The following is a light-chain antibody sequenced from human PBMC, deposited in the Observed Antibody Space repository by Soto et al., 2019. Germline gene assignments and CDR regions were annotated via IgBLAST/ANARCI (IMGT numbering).Light chain of an antibody. Sequence: EMVLTQSPGTLSLSPGERATLSCRASQSVSSSYLAWYQQTPGQAPRLLIYGASSRATGIPDRFSGSGSGTDFTLTISRLEPEDFAVYYCQQYRSSPRTCGQGTKLEIK. CDR1: QSVSSSY. CDR2: GAS. J-gene: IGKJ2*01. CDR3: QQYRSSPRT. V-gene: IGKV3-20*01.